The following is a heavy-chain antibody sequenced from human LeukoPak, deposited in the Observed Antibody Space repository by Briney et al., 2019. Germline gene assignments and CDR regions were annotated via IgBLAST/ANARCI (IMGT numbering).Heavy chain of an antibody. CDR3: ASLSSSSWYGGYYYYYMDV. CDR1: GGSFSGYY. J-gene: IGHJ6*03. V-gene: IGHV4-34*01. Sequence: PSETLSLTCAVYGGSFSGYYWSWIRQPPGKGLEWIGEINHSGSTNYNPSLKSRVTISVDTSKNQFSLKLSSVTAADTAVYYCASLSSSSWYGGYYYYYMDVWGKGATVTVSS. CDR2: INHSGST. D-gene: IGHD6-13*01.